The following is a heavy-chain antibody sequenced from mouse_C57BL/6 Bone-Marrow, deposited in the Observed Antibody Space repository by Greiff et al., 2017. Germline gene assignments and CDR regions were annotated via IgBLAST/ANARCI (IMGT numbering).Heavy chain of an antibody. V-gene: IGHV1-59*01. J-gene: IGHJ1*03. CDR3: ARREEGVYFDV. CDR2: IDPSDSYT. CDR1: GYTFTSYW. Sequence: QVQLQQPGAELVRPGTSVKLSCKASGYTFTSYWMHWVKQRPGQGLEWIGVIDPSDSYTNYNQKFKGKATLTVDTSSSTAYMQLSSLTSEDSAVYYCARREEGVYFDVWGTGTTVTVSS.